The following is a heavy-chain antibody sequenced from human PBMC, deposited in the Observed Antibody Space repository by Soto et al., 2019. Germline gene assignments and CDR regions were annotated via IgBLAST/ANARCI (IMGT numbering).Heavy chain of an antibody. CDR1: GYSFMKYG. Sequence: ASVKVSCKGFGYSFMKYGINWVREAPGQGLEWVGWISPYSGYTHSAQKFHGRLTLTTDTAASTAYMELRILRSADTALYYCAREASVLIPAAQPSRFDSWGQGTLVTVSS. CDR2: ISPYSGYT. D-gene: IGHD2-2*01. J-gene: IGHJ4*02. CDR3: AREASVLIPAAQPSRFDS. V-gene: IGHV1-18*01.